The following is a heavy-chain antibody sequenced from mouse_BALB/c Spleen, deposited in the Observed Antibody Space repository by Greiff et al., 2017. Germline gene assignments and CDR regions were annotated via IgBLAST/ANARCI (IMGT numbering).Heavy chain of an antibody. CDR3: ARDWDGNYIRDGFAY. Sequence: EVQRVESGGGLVKPGGSLKLSCAASGFTFSDYYMYWVRQTPEKRLEWVATISDGGSYTYYPDSVKGRFTISRDNAKNNLYLQMSSLKSEDTAMYYCARDWDGNYIRDGFAYWGQGTLVTVSA. CDR1: GFTFSDYY. V-gene: IGHV5-4*02. D-gene: IGHD2-1*01. CDR2: ISDGGSYT. J-gene: IGHJ3*01.